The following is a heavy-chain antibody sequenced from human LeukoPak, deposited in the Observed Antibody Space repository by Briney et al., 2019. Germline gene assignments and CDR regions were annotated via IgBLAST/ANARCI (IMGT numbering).Heavy chain of an antibody. J-gene: IGHJ5*01. D-gene: IGHD2-21*02. V-gene: IGHV3-9*01. CDR2: IVWNSGSI. CDR3: ATASTSGDYDS. Sequence: GGCLRVSRADSRFNFDDYAMHWVRPAPGRGVEWVSGIVWNSGSIAYAESATGRFTTSTDKAKNTLYRQMNGLRGETTAVYSCATASTSGDYDSCGHGNLGTVSS. CDR1: RFNFDDYA.